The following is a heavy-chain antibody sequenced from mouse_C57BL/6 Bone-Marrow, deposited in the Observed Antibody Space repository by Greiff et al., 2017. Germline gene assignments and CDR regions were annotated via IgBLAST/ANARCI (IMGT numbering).Heavy chain of an antibody. CDR1: GYAFTNYL. Sequence: VQLQQSGAELVRPGTSVKVSCKASGYAFTNYLIEWVKQRPGQGLEWIGVINPGSGGTNYNEKFKGKATLTADKSSSTAYMQLSSLTSEDSAVYFCARGGLRVDYWGQGTTLTVSS. CDR3: ARGGLRVDY. J-gene: IGHJ2*01. CDR2: INPGSGGT. V-gene: IGHV1-54*01. D-gene: IGHD2-4*01.